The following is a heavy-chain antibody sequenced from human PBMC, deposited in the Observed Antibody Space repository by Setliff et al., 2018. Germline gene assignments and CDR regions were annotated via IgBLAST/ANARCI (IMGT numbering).Heavy chain of an antibody. Sequence: ASVKVSCKASGYTLTNYYMHWVRQAPGQGLEWMGIINPSGGLTRYAQKFQGRVTMTRDTSTSTVYMEVNRLTYDDTAVYYCARVSGYASAWHGIEAFDIWGQGTKVTVSS. J-gene: IGHJ3*02. CDR1: GYTLTNYY. V-gene: IGHV1-46*01. D-gene: IGHD6-19*01. CDR3: ARVSGYASAWHGIEAFDI. CDR2: INPSGGLT.